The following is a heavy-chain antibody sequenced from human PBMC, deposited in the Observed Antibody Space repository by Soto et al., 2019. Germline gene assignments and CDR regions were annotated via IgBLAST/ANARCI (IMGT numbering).Heavy chain of an antibody. J-gene: IGHJ4*02. V-gene: IGHV4-34*01. CDR2: INHSGST. D-gene: IGHD5-18*01. CDR1: GGSLSGFY. CDR3: ARRADHVDTAPAFGY. Sequence: ASETLSLTCAVYGGSLSGFYWSWIRQSPGKGLEWIGEINHSGSTNYNPSLKSRVTISVDTSKNQFSLKLSSVTAAATAVYYCARRADHVDTAPAFGYWGKGTLVTVSS.